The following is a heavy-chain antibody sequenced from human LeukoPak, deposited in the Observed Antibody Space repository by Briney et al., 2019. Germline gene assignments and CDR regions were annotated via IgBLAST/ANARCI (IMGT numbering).Heavy chain of an antibody. CDR2: ISSSSSTI. V-gene: IGHV3-48*01. CDR3: ASLGGLTLSGLNYYDSSGYYAFDI. J-gene: IGHJ3*02. Sequence: PEGSLRLSCAASGFTFSSYSMNWVRQAPGKGLEWVSYISSSSSTIYYADSVKGRFTISRDNAKNSLYLQMNSLRAEDTAVYYCASLGGLTLSGLNYYDSSGYYAFDIWGQGTMVTVSS. CDR1: GFTFSSYS. D-gene: IGHD3-22*01.